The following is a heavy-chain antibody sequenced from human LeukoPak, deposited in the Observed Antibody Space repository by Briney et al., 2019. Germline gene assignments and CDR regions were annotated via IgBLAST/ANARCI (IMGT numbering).Heavy chain of an antibody. CDR1: GGTFSSYA. J-gene: IGHJ4*02. Sequence: SSVKVSCKASGGTFSSYAIGWVRQAPGQGLEWMGGIIPIFGTANYAQKFQGRVTITTDESTSTAYMELSSLRSEDTAVYYCARVDPVGALFDYWGQGTLVTVSS. D-gene: IGHD6-6*01. V-gene: IGHV1-69*05. CDR2: IIPIFGTA. CDR3: ARVDPVGALFDY.